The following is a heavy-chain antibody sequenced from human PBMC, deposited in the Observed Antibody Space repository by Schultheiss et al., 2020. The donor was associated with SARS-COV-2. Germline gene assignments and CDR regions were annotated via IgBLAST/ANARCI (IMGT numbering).Heavy chain of an antibody. CDR1: GGSFSGYY. Sequence: SETLSLTCAVYGGSFSGYYWSWIRQPLGKGLEWIGSIERFYGGGNTYYNPSLKSRVTISMDASKNQLSLKLSSVTAADTAVYYCARANYDFNWFDPWGQGTLVTVSS. J-gene: IGHJ5*02. CDR3: ARANYDFNWFDP. D-gene: IGHD3-3*01. CDR2: IERFYGGGNT. V-gene: IGHV4-34*01.